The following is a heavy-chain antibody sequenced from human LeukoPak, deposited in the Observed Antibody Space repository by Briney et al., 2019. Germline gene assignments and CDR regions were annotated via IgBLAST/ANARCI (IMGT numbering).Heavy chain of an antibody. V-gene: IGHV4-59*01. CDR1: GGSISSYY. CDR2: IYYSGST. D-gene: IGHD3-22*01. J-gene: IGHJ3*01. Sequence: SETLSLTCTVSGGSISSYYWSWIRQPPGKGLEWIGYIYYSGSTNYNPSLKSRVTISVDTPKNQFSLKLSSVTAADTAVYYCASDSISMNAFDAWGQGTMVTVSS. CDR3: ASDSISMNAFDA.